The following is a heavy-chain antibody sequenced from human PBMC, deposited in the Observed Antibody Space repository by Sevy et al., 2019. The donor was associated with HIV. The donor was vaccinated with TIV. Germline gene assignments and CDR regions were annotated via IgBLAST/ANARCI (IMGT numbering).Heavy chain of an antibody. V-gene: IGHV3-23*01. J-gene: IGHJ4*02. CDR1: GFNFNIYS. CDR2: LSFGCGRI. Sequence: GGSLRLSCVASGFNFNIYSMSWVRQAPGKGLEWVSTLSFGCGRINHADSVQGRFTMSRDDSKKTVYLEMNSLRAEDTAVYCCAREGCTRPHDHWGQGPLVTVSS. CDR3: AREGCTRPHDH. D-gene: IGHD2-8*01.